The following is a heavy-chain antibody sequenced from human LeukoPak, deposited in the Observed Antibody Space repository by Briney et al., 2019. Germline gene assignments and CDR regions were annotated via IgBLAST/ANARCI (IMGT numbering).Heavy chain of an antibody. CDR1: AFTFSNYW. CDR3: ARVSRGVINYYYYYMDV. Sequence: GGSLRLSCAASAFTFSNYWMSWVRQAPGKGLEWVANIKQDGSEKYYVDSVKGRFTISRDNAKNSLYLQMNSLRAEDTAVYYCARVSRGVINYYYYYMDVWGKGTTVTVSS. V-gene: IGHV3-7*01. J-gene: IGHJ6*03. CDR2: IKQDGSEK. D-gene: IGHD3-10*01.